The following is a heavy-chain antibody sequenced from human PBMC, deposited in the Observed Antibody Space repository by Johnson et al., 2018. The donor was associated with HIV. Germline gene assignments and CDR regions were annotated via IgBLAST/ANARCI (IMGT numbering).Heavy chain of an antibody. CDR1: GFTVSSNY. D-gene: IGHD1-26*01. Sequence: VQLVESGGGLVKPGGSLRLSCAASGFTVSSNYMSWVRQAPGKGLEWVSVIYSGGSTYYADSVKGRFTISRDNSKNTLYLQMNSLRAEDTAVYYCAKDRSMDDAFDVWGQGTMVTVSS. CDR3: AKDRSMDDAFDV. J-gene: IGHJ3*01. V-gene: IGHV3-66*01. CDR2: IYSGGST.